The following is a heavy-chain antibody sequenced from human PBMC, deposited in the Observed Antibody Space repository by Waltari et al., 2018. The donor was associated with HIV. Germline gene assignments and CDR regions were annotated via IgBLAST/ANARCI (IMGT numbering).Heavy chain of an antibody. J-gene: IGHJ3*01. Sequence: QVQLVQSGAEVKKPGSSVKVSCKASGGTFSSYAISWVRQAPGQGLEWMGGIIPIFGTANYAQKFQGRVTITADESTSTAYMELSSLRSEDTAIYYCARGDAPMVHSPSDPFHFWGQGTLVAVSS. CDR2: IIPIFGTA. V-gene: IGHV1-69*13. D-gene: IGHD5-18*01. CDR3: ARGDAPMVHSPSDPFHF. CDR1: GGTFSSYA.